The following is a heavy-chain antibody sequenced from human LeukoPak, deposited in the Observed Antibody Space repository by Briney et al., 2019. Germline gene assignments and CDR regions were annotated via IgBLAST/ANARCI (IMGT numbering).Heavy chain of an antibody. V-gene: IGHV3-23*01. CDR1: GFTFSSYA. CDR3: AKRTAPGFGKDVFDI. Sequence: PGGSLRLSCAAPGFTFSSYAMSWVGQAPGKGLEWVSVISGSDGSTYYADSVKGRFTISRDNTKNTQYLQMNSLRAEDTAVYYCAKRTAPGFGKDVFDIWGQRTMVTVSS. CDR2: ISGSDGST. D-gene: IGHD3-10*01. J-gene: IGHJ3*02.